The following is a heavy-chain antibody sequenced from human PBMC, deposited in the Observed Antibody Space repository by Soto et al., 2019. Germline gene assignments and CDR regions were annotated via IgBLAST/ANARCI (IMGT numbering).Heavy chain of an antibody. D-gene: IGHD2-15*01. V-gene: IGHV4-39*01. CDR1: GYSVSSSDYY. CDR3: APLTVSLSGPYGIHV. Sequence: SETLSLTCSVSGYSVSSSDYYWAWIRQPPGKGLEWIGSMLYSGLTYYNPSLKSRVTLSVDTSKNQFSVRLNSVTASDTALFYFAPLTVSLSGPYGIHVWGQGTTVTVSS. J-gene: IGHJ6*02. CDR2: MLYSGLT.